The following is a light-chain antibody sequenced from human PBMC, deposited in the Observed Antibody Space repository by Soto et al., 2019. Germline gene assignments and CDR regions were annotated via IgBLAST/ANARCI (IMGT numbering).Light chain of an antibody. V-gene: IGLV2-14*01. Sequence: QSVLTQVASVSGSPGQSITISCTGTGSDIGGYNYVSWYQQFPGTAPKLMIYEVTNRPSGVSTRFSGSKSGNTASLTISGLQVEDEAVYYCASYTSASTLVVFGGGTKLTVL. CDR2: EVT. CDR3: ASYTSASTLVV. CDR1: GSDIGGYNY. J-gene: IGLJ2*01.